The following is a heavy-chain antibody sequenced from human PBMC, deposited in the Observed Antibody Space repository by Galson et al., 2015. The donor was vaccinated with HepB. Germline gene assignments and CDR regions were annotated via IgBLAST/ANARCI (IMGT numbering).Heavy chain of an antibody. CDR2: IKEDGSEK. V-gene: IGHV3-7*03. CDR3: ASDRGWFHFDY. J-gene: IGHJ4*02. Sequence: SLRLSCAASGFTFSTYWMTWVRQAPGKGLEWVANIKEDGSEKYYVDSVKGRFTISRDNAKNSLYLQMNSLRPEDTAVYYCASDRGWFHFDYWGQGTLVTVSS. D-gene: IGHD6-19*01. CDR1: GFTFSTYW.